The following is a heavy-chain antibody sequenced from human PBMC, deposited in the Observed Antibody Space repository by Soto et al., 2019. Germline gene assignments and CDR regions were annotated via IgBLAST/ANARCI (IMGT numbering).Heavy chain of an antibody. CDR3: ARGGLAFMDV. D-gene: IGHD3-16*01. Sequence: ASVKVSCKVSGDTLTELSMHWVRQAPGKGLEWMGGFDPEDGETIYAQKFQGRVTITRDTSASTAYMELSTLRSEDTAGYYCARGGLAFMDVRGQGSTVTVSS. V-gene: IGHV1-24*01. CDR1: GDTLTELS. J-gene: IGHJ6*02. CDR2: FDPEDGET.